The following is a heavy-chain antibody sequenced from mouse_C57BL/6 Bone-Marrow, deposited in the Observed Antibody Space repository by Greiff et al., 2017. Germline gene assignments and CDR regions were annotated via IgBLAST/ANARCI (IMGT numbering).Heavy chain of an antibody. Sequence: QVQLQQSGAELVKPGASVKLSCKASGYTFTSYWMQWVKQRPGQGLEWIGEIDPSDSYTNYNQKFKGKATLTVDTSSSTAYMQLSSLTSEDSAVYYCARLAPYYFDYWGQGTTLTVSS. J-gene: IGHJ2*01. CDR3: ARLAPYYFDY. V-gene: IGHV1-50*01. CDR1: GYTFTSYW. CDR2: IDPSDSYT.